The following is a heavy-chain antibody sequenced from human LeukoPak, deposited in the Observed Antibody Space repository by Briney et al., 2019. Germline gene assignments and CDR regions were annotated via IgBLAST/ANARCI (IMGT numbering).Heavy chain of an antibody. CDR3: ARGRATTGGDYFDY. CDR2: INPNSGGT. D-gene: IGHD1-26*01. V-gene: IGHV1-2*04. J-gene: IGHJ4*02. CDR1: GYTFTGYY. Sequence: ASVKVSCKASGYTFTGYYMHWVRQAPGQGLEWMGWINPNSGGTNYAQKFQGWVTMTRDTSISTAYMELSRLRSDDTAVYYCARGRATTGGDYFDYWGQGTLVTVSS.